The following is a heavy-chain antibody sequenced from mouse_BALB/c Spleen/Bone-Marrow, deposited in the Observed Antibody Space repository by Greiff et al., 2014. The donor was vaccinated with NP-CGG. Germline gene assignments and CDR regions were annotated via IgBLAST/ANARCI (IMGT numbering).Heavy chain of an antibody. J-gene: IGHJ2*01. Sequence: VQLKESGPGLVKPSQSLSLTCTVTGYSITSAYAWNWIRQFPGNKLEWMGYISSSGLTSYNPSLKGRISIARDTSKNQFFLQLNSVTTEDTATYYCARSGNFFDFWGQDTTLTVSS. CDR3: ARSGNFFDF. D-gene: IGHD1-3*01. CDR1: GYSITSAYA. V-gene: IGHV3-2*02. CDR2: ISSSGLT.